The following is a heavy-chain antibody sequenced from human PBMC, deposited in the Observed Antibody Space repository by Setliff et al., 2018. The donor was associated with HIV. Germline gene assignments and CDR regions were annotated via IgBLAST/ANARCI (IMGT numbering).Heavy chain of an antibody. CDR2: IYHSGST. Sequence: SETLSLTCAVSGGSISSNWWSWVRQSPGKGLEWIGEIYHSGSTHYNPSLQSRVTISVDKSKSQFSLKLNPVTAADTAVYYCARDIWAYGLMGSWGQGTLVTVSS. J-gene: IGHJ5*02. CDR3: ARDIWAYGLMGS. CDR1: GGSISSNW. V-gene: IGHV4-4*02. D-gene: IGHD4-17*01.